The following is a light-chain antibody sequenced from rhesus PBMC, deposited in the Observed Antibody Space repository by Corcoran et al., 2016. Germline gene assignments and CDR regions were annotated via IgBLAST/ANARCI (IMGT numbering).Light chain of an antibody. CDR2: DAS. Sequence: DIQMTQSPSSLSASVGDRVTITCRASQGITNDLAWYQQKPGETPKLLIYDASSLQSGIPSRFSGSGSWTDFTLTISSLQSEDFATYYCPHYYSTPFTFGPGTKLDIK. CDR1: QGITND. J-gene: IGKJ3*01. V-gene: IGKV1S17*01. CDR3: PHYYSTPFT.